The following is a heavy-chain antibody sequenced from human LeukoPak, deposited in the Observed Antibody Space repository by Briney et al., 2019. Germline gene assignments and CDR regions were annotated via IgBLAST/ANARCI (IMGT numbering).Heavy chain of an antibody. J-gene: IGHJ4*02. CDR2: ISRSGEST. CDR1: GFTFSNYW. V-gene: IGHV3-23*01. D-gene: IGHD3-16*01. CDR3: AKDYAVGSIDY. Sequence: GGSLRLSCAASGFTFSNYWMNWVRQAPGKGLEWVSSISRSGESTFYADSVRGRFTISRDNSKNTVSLQMESLRAEDTALYYCAKDYAVGSIDYWGQGTLVTVSS.